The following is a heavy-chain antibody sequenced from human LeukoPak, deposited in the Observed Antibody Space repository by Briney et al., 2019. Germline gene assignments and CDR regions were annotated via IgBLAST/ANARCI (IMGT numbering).Heavy chain of an antibody. Sequence: SVKVSCKASGGTFSSYAISWVRQAPGQGLEWMGRIIPIFGIANYAQKFQGRVTITADKSTSTAYMELSSLRSEDTAVYYCASGMGPSGAAMVTGWFDPWGQGTLVTASS. J-gene: IGHJ5*02. CDR1: GGTFSSYA. CDR2: IIPIFGIA. V-gene: IGHV1-69*04. CDR3: ASGMGPSGAAMVTGWFDP. D-gene: IGHD5-18*01.